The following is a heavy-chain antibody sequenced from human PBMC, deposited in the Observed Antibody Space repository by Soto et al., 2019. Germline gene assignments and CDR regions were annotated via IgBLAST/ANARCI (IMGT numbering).Heavy chain of an antibody. J-gene: IGHJ6*03. CDR1: GFTFSSYA. V-gene: IGHV3-23*01. CDR2: ISGSGGST. Sequence: EVQLLESGGGLVKPGGSLRLSCAASGFTFSSYAMSWVRQAPGKGLEWVSAISGSGGSTYYADSVKGRFTISRDNSKNTLYLQMNSLRAEDTAVYYCAKNLAARLYYYYYMDVWGKGTTVTVSS. CDR3: AKNLAARLYYYYYMDV. D-gene: IGHD6-6*01.